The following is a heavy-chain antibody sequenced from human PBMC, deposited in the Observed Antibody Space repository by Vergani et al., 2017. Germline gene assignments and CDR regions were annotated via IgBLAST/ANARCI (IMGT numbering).Heavy chain of an antibody. D-gene: IGHD6-13*01. CDR3: RGGGSSWYPYFDY. Sequence: EVQLVESGGGLVQPGRSLRLSCTASGFTFGDYAMSWFRQAPGKGLEWVGFIRSKAYGGTTEYAASVKGRFTISRDDSKSIAYLQMNSLKTEDTAVYYCRGGGSSWYPYFDYWGQGTLVTVSS. J-gene: IGHJ4*02. CDR1: GFTFGDYA. CDR2: IRSKAYGGTT. V-gene: IGHV3-49*03.